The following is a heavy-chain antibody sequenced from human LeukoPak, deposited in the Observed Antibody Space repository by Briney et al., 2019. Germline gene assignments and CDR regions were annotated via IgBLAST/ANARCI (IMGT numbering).Heavy chain of an antibody. CDR1: GFTVSTYY. CDR2: IYSGGTT. CDR3: ARVGDHFHWNLDL. Sequence: PGGSLRLSCAASGFTVSTYYMNWVRQAPGKGLEWVSIIYSGGTTYYADSVKGRFTISRDTSKNTLSLQMSSLRAEDTAVYSCARVGDHFHWNLDLWGRGTLVTVSS. V-gene: IGHV3-53*01. J-gene: IGHJ2*01. D-gene: IGHD3-3*02.